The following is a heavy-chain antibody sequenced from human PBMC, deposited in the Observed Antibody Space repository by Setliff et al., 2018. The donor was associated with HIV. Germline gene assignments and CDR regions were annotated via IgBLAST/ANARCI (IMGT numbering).Heavy chain of an antibody. D-gene: IGHD3-10*01. Sequence: GESLKISCAASGFTFSNYAMAWVRQAPGKGLEWVSVISGNGGKTYFADSVKGRFTISRDNSKNTLYLQMIGLRAEDTAVYYCARKLRPGHGVDVWGRGTTVTVSS. V-gene: IGHV3-23*01. CDR2: ISGNGGKT. J-gene: IGHJ6*02. CDR1: GFTFSNYA. CDR3: ARKLRPGHGVDV.